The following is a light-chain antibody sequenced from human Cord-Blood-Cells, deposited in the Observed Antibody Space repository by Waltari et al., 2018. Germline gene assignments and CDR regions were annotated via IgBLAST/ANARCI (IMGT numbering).Light chain of an antibody. Sequence: TISCTGTSSDVGGYNYVSWYQQHPGKAPKLMIYEVSKRPSGVPDRFSGSKSGNTASLTVSGLQAEDEADYYCSSYAGSNKLVVFGGGTKLTVL. CDR1: SSDVGGYNY. V-gene: IGLV2-8*01. CDR2: EVS. J-gene: IGLJ2*01. CDR3: SSYAGSNKLVV.